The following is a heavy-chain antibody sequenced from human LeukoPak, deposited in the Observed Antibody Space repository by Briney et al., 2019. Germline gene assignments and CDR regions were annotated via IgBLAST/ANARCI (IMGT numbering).Heavy chain of an antibody. Sequence: GGSLRLSCAASGFTFSSYGMHWVRQAPGKGLEWVAVIWYDGSNKYYADSVKGRFTISRDNSKNTLYLQMNSLRAEDTAVYYCAKDVRITMIVVAPDAFDIWGQGTMVTVSS. CDR3: AKDVRITMIVVAPDAFDI. V-gene: IGHV3-33*06. CDR1: GFTFSSYG. J-gene: IGHJ3*02. D-gene: IGHD3-22*01. CDR2: IWYDGSNK.